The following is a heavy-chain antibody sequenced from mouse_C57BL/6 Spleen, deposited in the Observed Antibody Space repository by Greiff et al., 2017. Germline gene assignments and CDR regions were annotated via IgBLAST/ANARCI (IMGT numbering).Heavy chain of an antibody. CDR1: GYTFTSYW. D-gene: IGHD1-1*01. CDR2: IDPSDSYT. CDR3: ARHYGSSSRYFDV. J-gene: IGHJ1*03. V-gene: IGHV1-69*01. Sequence: QVQLKQPGAELVMPGASVKLSCKASGYTFTSYWMHWVKQRPGQGLEWIGEIDPSDSYTNYNQKFKGKSTLTVDKSSSTAYMQLSSLTSEDSAVYYCARHYGSSSRYFDVWGTGTTVTVSS.